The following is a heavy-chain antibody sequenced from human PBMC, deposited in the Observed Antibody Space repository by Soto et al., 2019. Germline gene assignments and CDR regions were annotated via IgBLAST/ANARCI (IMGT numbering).Heavy chain of an antibody. D-gene: IGHD3-3*01. V-gene: IGHV4-4*07. CDR2: IYSSGNT. CDR1: GGTISGYY. CDR3: ARGQRFSDWFDP. J-gene: IGHJ5*02. Sequence: QVHLQESGPGPVKPSETLSLTCSVSGGTISGYYWTWIRQPAGKGLEWIGRIYSSGNTKYNPSLQSRVTMSLDTSNNQSSLRLTSVTAADTAVYYCARGQRFSDWFDPWGQGTLVTVSS.